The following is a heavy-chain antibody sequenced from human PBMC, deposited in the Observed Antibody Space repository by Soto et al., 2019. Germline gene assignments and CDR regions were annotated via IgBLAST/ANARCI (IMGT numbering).Heavy chain of an antibody. CDR3: ARGIATGQLDP. V-gene: IGHV1-3*01. CDR2: INPDNGNT. Sequence: ASVKVSCKASGYTFTSYYMRWVRQAPGQRLEWMGWINPDNGNTKSSQKFQDRVIITRDTSASTAYMDLSSLRSEDTAVYYCARGIATGQLDPWGQGTLVTVSS. D-gene: IGHD2-15*01. CDR1: GYTFTSYY. J-gene: IGHJ5*02.